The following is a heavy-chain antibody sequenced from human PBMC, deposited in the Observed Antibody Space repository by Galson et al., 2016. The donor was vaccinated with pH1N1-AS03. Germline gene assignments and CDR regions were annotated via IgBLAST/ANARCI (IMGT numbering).Heavy chain of an antibody. CDR2: IKSEGDGGGAS. J-gene: IGHJ4*01. CDR3: TTAHCPGPDEFDY. D-gene: IGHD3-10*02. CDR1: GFIFRNVW. Sequence: SLRLSCAASGFIFRNVWMTWVRQAPGKRLEWVGHIKSEGDGGGASDHAAPVKGRFTISRDDSENTLYLQMKSLKSEDTGVYYCTTAHCPGPDEFDYWGHGTLVTVSS. V-gene: IGHV3-15*01.